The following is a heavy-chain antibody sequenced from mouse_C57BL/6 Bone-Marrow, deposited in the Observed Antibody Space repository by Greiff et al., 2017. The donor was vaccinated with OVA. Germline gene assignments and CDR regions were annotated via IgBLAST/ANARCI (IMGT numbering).Heavy chain of an antibody. CDR3: SSSIGHYYCSSAPWFAY. J-gene: IGHJ3*01. V-gene: IGHV1-76*01. Sequence: VQLQQSGAELVRPGASVKLSCKASGYTFTDYYINWVKQRPGQGLEWIARIYPGSGNTYYNEKFKGKATLTAEKSSRTASMQLSSLTSEDSAVYFCSSSIGHYYCSSAPWFAYWGQGTLVTVSA. CDR2: IYPGSGNT. D-gene: IGHD1-1*01. CDR1: GYTFTDYY.